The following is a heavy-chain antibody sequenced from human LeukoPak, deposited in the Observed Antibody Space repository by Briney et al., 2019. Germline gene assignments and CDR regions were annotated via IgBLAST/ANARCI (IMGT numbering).Heavy chain of an antibody. V-gene: IGHV1-8*02. J-gene: IGHJ4*02. Sequence: GASVKVSCKASGYTFTSYYMHWVRQAPGQGLEWMGWMNPNSGNTGYAQKFQGRVTMTRNTSISTAYMELSSLRSDDTAVYYCARDKTLPTIGYSSSWYVLRGDPYYFDYWGQGTLVTVSS. CDR3: ARDKTLPTIGYSSSWYVLRGDPYYFDY. D-gene: IGHD6-13*01. CDR1: GYTFTSYY. CDR2: MNPNSGNT.